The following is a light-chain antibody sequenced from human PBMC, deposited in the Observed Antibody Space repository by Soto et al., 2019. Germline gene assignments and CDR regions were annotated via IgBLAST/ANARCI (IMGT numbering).Light chain of an antibody. Sequence: QSALTQPASVSGSPGQSITISCTGTSSDVVGYNYVSWYQQHSGKAPKFMIYDVSNRPSGVSTRFSGSKSGNTASLTISGLQAEDEADYYCNSYTTSNTRQIVFGTGTKVTVL. V-gene: IGLV2-14*01. J-gene: IGLJ1*01. CDR3: NSYTTSNTRQIV. CDR2: DVS. CDR1: SSDVVGYNY.